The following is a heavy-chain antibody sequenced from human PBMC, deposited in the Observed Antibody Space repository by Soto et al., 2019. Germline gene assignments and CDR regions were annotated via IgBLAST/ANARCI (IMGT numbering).Heavy chain of an antibody. D-gene: IGHD1-26*01. CDR3: ARGDGRYYVLHHFDY. CDR1: GGSISSGDYY. J-gene: IGHJ4*02. V-gene: IGHV4-30-4*01. Sequence: QVQLQESGPGLVKPSQTLSLTCTVSGGSISSGDYYWSWIRQPPGKGLEWIGYIYYSGSTYYNPSLKSRVTIAVDTSKTQFPLKLSSVPAADTAVYYCARGDGRYYVLHHFDYWGQGTLVTVSS. CDR2: IYYSGST.